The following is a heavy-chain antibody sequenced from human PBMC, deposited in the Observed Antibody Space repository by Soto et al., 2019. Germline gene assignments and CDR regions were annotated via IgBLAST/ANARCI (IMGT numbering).Heavy chain of an antibody. D-gene: IGHD1-26*01. J-gene: IGHJ4*02. Sequence: ETLSLTCAVYGGSFSGYYWSWIRQPPGKGLEWIGEINHSGSTNYNPSLKSRVTISVDTSKNQFSLKLSSVTAADTAVYYCARRQSVGANSYIFDYWGQGTLVTVSS. CDR1: GGSFSGYY. V-gene: IGHV4-34*01. CDR3: ARRQSVGANSYIFDY. CDR2: INHSGST.